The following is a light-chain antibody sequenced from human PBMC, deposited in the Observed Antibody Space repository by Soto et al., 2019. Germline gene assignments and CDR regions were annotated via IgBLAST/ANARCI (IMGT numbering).Light chain of an antibody. V-gene: IGKV1-9*01. J-gene: IGKJ4*01. Sequence: IQVTQSPSSLSASVGDRVTITCRASQDISSYLAWYQQKPGKAPTLLIYAASTLQSGVPSRFSGSGFGTDVTLTISSLQAEDFASYYCKQLRSYPSTFGGGTKVEIK. CDR3: KQLRSYPST. CDR1: QDISSY. CDR2: AAS.